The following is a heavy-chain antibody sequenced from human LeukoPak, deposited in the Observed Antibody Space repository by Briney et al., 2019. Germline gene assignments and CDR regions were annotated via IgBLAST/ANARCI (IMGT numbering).Heavy chain of an antibody. CDR2: IKQDGSEK. V-gene: IGHV3-7*02. CDR1: GFTFSSYW. CDR3: AKIAVAGTTRPNYYGMDV. D-gene: IGHD6-19*01. J-gene: IGHJ6*02. Sequence: PGGSLRLSCAASGFTFSSYWMSWVRQAPGKGLEWVANIKQDGSEKNYVDSVKGRFTISRDNARNSLYLQMNSLRAEDTAVYYCAKIAVAGTTRPNYYGMDVWGQGTTVTVSS.